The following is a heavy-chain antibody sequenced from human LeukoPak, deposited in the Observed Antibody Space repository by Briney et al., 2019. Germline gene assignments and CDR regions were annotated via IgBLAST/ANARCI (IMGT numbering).Heavy chain of an antibody. D-gene: IGHD3-22*01. CDR2: IIPILGIA. CDR1: GGTFSSYA. V-gene: IGHV1-69*04. J-gene: IGHJ5*02. CDR3: ARSYDSSGYYYPNWFDP. Sequence: SVKVSCKASGGTFSSYAISWVRQAPGQGLEWMGRIIPILGIANYAQKFQGRVTITADKSTSTAYMELSSLRSEDTAVYYCARSYDSSGYYYPNWFDPWGQGTLVTVSS.